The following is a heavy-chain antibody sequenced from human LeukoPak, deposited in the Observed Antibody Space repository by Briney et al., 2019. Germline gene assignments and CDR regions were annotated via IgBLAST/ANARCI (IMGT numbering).Heavy chain of an antibody. Sequence: SQTLSLICAISGDSVSSNSAAWNWIRQSPSRGLEWLGRTYYRSKWYNDYAVSVKSRITINPDTSKNQFSLQLNSVTPEDTAVYYCARLIVSRNDVDWFDPWGQGTLVTVSS. CDR3: ARLIVSRNDVDWFDP. D-gene: IGHD1-1*01. CDR1: GDSVSSNSAA. CDR2: TYYRSKWYN. V-gene: IGHV6-1*01. J-gene: IGHJ5*02.